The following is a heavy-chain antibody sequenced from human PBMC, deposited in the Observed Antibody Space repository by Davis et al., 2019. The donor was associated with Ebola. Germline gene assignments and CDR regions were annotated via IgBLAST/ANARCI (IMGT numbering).Heavy chain of an antibody. CDR3: ARGYSPTYDYFDP. Sequence: GESLKISCAASGFTFSNAWMSWVRQAPGKGVEWVGRIKSKSDGETTDYTAPVKSRFTISRDDSKNTLYLQMNSLRGDDTAVYYCARGYSPTYDYFDPWGQGTLVTVPS. CDR1: GFTFSNAW. CDR2: IKSKSDGETT. J-gene: IGHJ5*02. V-gene: IGHV3-15*01. D-gene: IGHD5-18*01.